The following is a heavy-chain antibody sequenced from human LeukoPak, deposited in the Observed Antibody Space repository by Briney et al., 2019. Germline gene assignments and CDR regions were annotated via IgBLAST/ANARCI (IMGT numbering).Heavy chain of an antibody. CDR1: GGSFSGYY. CDR2: INHSGST. Sequence: KPSETLSLTCAVYGGSFSGYYWSWIRQPPGKGLEWIGEINHSGSTTYNPSLKSRVTISVDTSKNQFSLKLSSVTAADTAEYYCAREPPFTYYFDLWGQGTLVTVSS. V-gene: IGHV4-34*01. J-gene: IGHJ4*02. CDR3: AREPPFTYYFDL. D-gene: IGHD1-26*01.